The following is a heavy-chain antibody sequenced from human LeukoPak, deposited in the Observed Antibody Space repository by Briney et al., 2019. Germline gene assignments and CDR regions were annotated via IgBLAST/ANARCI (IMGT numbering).Heavy chain of an antibody. Sequence: SETLSLTCTVSGGSISSYYWSWIRQPAGKGLEWIGRIYTSGSTNYNPSLKSRVTMSVDTSKNQFSLKLSSVTAADTAVYYCARVGPTVTTYGMDVWGQGTTITVSS. CDR1: GGSISSYY. V-gene: IGHV4-4*07. CDR2: IYTSGST. D-gene: IGHD4-17*01. CDR3: ARVGPTVTTYGMDV. J-gene: IGHJ6*02.